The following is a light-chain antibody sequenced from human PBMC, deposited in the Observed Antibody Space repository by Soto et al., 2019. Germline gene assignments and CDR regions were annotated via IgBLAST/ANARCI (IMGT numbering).Light chain of an antibody. V-gene: IGLV2-23*01. J-gene: IGLJ2*01. CDR2: EGS. Sequence: QSALTQPASVSGSPGQSITISCTGTSSDVGSYNLVSWYQQHPGKAPKLMIYEGSKRPSGVSNRFSGSKSANTASLTISGLQAEDEADYYCCSYAGSSVVCGGGTKMTVL. CDR3: CSYAGSSVV. CDR1: SSDVGSYNL.